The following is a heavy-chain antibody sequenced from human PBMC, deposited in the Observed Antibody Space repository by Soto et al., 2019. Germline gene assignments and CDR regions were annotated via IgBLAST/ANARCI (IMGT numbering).Heavy chain of an antibody. CDR3: AKDRVPYSDYGRYFDL. Sequence: EVQLVESGGGLVQPGGSLRLSCAASGFTVSTYWMHWVRQDPGKGLMWVSRISPDGSTTTYADPVRGRFTISRDPAETTLYLQMNSLRVEDTAVYYCAKDRVPYSDYGRYFDLWGRGTLVTVSS. J-gene: IGHJ2*01. CDR2: ISPDGSTT. V-gene: IGHV3-74*01. D-gene: IGHD4-17*01. CDR1: GFTVSTYW.